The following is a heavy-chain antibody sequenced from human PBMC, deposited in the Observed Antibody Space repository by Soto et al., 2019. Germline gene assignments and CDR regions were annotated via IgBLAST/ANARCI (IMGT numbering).Heavy chain of an antibody. Sequence: EVQLVESGGGLVKPGGSLRLSCAASGFTFSSYSMNWVLQAPGKGLEWVSSISSSSSYIYYADSVKGRFTISRDNAKNSLYLQMNSLRAEDTAVYYCARDWGYSSSWPTHGIAVWGQGTTVTVSS. CDR1: GFTFSSYS. V-gene: IGHV3-21*01. CDR2: ISSSSSYI. D-gene: IGHD6-13*01. CDR3: ARDWGYSSSWPTHGIAV. J-gene: IGHJ6*02.